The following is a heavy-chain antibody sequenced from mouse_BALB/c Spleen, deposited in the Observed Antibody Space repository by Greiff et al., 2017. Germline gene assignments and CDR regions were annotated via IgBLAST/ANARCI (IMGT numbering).Heavy chain of an antibody. V-gene: IGHV1-77*01. D-gene: IGHD2-1*01. Sequence: QVQLQQSGPELVKPGASVKMSCKASGYTFTDYVISWVKQRTGQGLEWIGEIYPGSGSTYYNEKFKGKATLTADKSSNTAYMQLSSLTSEDSAVYFCARGGGNYKSYYAMDYWGQGTSVTVSS. J-gene: IGHJ4*01. CDR3: ARGGGNYKSYYAMDY. CDR1: GYTFTDYV. CDR2: IYPGSGST.